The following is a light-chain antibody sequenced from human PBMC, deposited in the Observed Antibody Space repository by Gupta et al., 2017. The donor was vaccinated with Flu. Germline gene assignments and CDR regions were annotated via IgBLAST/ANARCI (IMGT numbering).Light chain of an antibody. J-gene: IGLJ1*01. V-gene: IGLV1-44*01. CDR2: DNN. CDR1: SSNVGSNA. CDR3: AAWDDSLNGHYA. Sequence: VTISCSGSSSNVGSNAVHWYQQVPGTAPKLLIYDNNQRPSGVPDRFSGSKSGTSASLAISGLQSEDEAHYYCAAWDDSLNGHYAFGTGTEVTVL.